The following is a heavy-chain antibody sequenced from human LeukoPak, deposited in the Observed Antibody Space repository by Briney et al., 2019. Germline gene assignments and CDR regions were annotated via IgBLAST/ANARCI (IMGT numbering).Heavy chain of an antibody. V-gene: IGHV3-30*02. D-gene: IGHD2-21*01. CDR1: GFTFSKYG. CDR2: IFYDGVKD. Sequence: GGSLRLSCAASGFTFSKYGIHWVRQAPGKGLEWVAFIFYDGVKDYYADSVKGRFTISRDNSKNTVFLQMNSLRGDDTAVYYCAKDRLAYKYYYYMDVWGKGAAVTVSS. CDR3: AKDRLAYKYYYYMDV. J-gene: IGHJ6*03.